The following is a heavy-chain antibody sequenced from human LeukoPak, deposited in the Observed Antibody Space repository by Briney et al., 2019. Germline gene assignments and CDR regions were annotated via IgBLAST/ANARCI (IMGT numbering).Heavy chain of an antibody. CDR1: GFTFSSYS. CDR2: ISSSSSYI. D-gene: IGHD3-22*01. V-gene: IGHV3-21*01. CDR3: ARLYYYASSGYNDAFDI. J-gene: IGHJ3*02. Sequence: GGSLRLSCAASGFTFSSYSMNWVRQAPGKGLEWVSSISSSSSYIYYADSVKGRFTISRDNAKNSLYLQMNSLRAEDTAVYYCARLYYYASSGYNDAFDIWGQGTMVTVSS.